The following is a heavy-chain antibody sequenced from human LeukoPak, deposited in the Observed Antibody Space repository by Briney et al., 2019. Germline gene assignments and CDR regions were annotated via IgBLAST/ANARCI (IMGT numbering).Heavy chain of an antibody. CDR2: IIPIFGTA. Sequence: SVKVSCKASGGTLSSYAISWVRQAPGQGLEWMGGIIPIFGTANYAQKFQGRVTITADESTSTAYMELSSLRSEDTAVYYCARGVRGYYDSSGYYFDYWGQGTLVTVSS. V-gene: IGHV1-69*13. D-gene: IGHD3-22*01. J-gene: IGHJ4*02. CDR1: GGTLSSYA. CDR3: ARGVRGYYDSSGYYFDY.